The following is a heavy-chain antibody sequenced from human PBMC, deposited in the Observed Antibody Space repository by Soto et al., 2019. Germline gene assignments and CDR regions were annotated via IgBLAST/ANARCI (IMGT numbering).Heavy chain of an antibody. CDR2: ISATGGGT. CDR3: AKDRRAGGNSAFYFDF. CDR1: GFKFSIYA. J-gene: IGHJ4*02. Sequence: LCCASSGFKFSIYAMSWVRQAPGKGLEWVSLISATGGGTYYADSVKGRFTISRDNSHNTLYLQVHSLTAEDTAVYYCAKDRRAGGNSAFYFDFWGQGAQVTVSS. V-gene: IGHV3-23*01. D-gene: IGHD3-16*01.